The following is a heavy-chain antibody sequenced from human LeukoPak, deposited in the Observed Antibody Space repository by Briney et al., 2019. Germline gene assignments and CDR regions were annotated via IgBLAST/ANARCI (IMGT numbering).Heavy chain of an antibody. J-gene: IGHJ3*02. D-gene: IGHD7-27*01. CDR1: GGSISSYY. CDR3: ARGGTGDHAFDI. Sequence: PSETLSLTCTVSGGSISSYYWSWIRQPPGKGLEWIGYIYYSGSTNYNPSLKSRVTISVDTSKNQFSLKLSSVTAADTAVYYCARGGTGDHAFDIWGQGTMVTVSS. CDR2: IYYSGST. V-gene: IGHV4-59*12.